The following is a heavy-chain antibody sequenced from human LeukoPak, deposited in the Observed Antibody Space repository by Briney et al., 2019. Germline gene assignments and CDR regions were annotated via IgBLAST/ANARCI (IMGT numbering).Heavy chain of an antibody. V-gene: IGHV1-2*06. CDR2: INPNSGGT. Sequence: ASVKVSCKASGGTFSSYAISWVRQAPGQGLEWMGRINPNSGGTNYAQKFQGRVTMTRDTSISTAYMELSRLRSDDTAVYYCARGLAGTEDYYYYGMDVWGQGTTVTVSS. J-gene: IGHJ6*02. CDR3: ARGLAGTEDYYYYGMDV. CDR1: GGTFSSYA. D-gene: IGHD6-13*01.